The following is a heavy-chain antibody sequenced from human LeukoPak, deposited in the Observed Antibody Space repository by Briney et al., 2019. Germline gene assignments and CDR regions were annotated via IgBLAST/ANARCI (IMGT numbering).Heavy chain of an antibody. J-gene: IGHJ4*02. Sequence: GGSLRLSCAASGFTFSSYSMNWVRQAPGKGLEWVSYISSSSSTIYYADSVKGRFTISRDNAKNSLYLQMNSLRAEDTAVYYCAKVDRGYYDSSGYYYVWYFDYWGQGTLVTVSS. D-gene: IGHD3-22*01. CDR2: ISSSSSTI. V-gene: IGHV3-48*04. CDR1: GFTFSSYS. CDR3: AKVDRGYYDSSGYYYVWYFDY.